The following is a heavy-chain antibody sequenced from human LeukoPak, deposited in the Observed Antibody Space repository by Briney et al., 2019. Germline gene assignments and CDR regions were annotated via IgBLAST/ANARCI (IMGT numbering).Heavy chain of an antibody. CDR2: ISSSGNYI. J-gene: IGHJ6*03. CDR1: GFTFSSYS. D-gene: IGHD3-10*01. CDR3: ARVLSGRGSLYSYYYYMDV. Sequence: PGGSLRLSCAASGFTFSSYSMNWVRQAPGKGLEWVSSISSSGNYIYYADSMKGRFTISRDNAKNSLYLQMNSLRAEDTAVYYCARVLSGRGSLYSYYYYMDVWGKGTTVTISS. V-gene: IGHV3-21*04.